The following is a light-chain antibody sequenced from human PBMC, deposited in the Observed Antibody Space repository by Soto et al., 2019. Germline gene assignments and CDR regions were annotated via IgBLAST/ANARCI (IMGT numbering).Light chain of an antibody. CDR3: YQYGSSPPT. CDR2: GAS. J-gene: IGKJ1*01. V-gene: IGKV3-20*01. Sequence: EIVLKQSPGTLSLSPGERATLSCRASQSVTNYQLAWFRQKPGQAPRPLIWGASNRATGIPDRFSGSGSGTDFTLTISGLEPEDFVVFYCYQYGSSPPTFGQGTKVDIK. CDR1: QSVTNYQ.